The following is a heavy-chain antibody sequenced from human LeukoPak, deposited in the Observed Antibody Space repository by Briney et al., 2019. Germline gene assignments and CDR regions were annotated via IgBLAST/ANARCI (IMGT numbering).Heavy chain of an antibody. Sequence: PGGSLRLSCAASGFTFSSYRMHWVRQAPGKGPVWVSRINNDGSSTTYADSVKGRFTISRDDAKNTLYLQMNSLRAEDTAVYYCVRGGESTWSWGQGTLVTVSS. CDR1: GFTFSSYR. CDR2: INNDGSST. CDR3: VRGGESTWS. D-gene: IGHD2-15*01. V-gene: IGHV3-74*01. J-gene: IGHJ5*02.